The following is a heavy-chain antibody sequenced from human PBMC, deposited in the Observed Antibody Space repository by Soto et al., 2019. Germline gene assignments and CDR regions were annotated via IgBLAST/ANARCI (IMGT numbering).Heavy chain of an antibody. Sequence: QLLESGGGLVQPGGSLRLSCAVSGFTFSSYAMSWVRQAPGKGLEWISVISGSGKSTNYADSVKGRFTTSRDNSKNTLYLQMSGLRAEDTAIYYRAKLSSVTMIVDVITGRSFDYWGQGTLVTVSS. D-gene: IGHD3-22*01. J-gene: IGHJ4*02. CDR2: ISGSGKST. V-gene: IGHV3-23*01. CDR3: AKLSSVTMIVDVITGRSFDY. CDR1: GFTFSSYA.